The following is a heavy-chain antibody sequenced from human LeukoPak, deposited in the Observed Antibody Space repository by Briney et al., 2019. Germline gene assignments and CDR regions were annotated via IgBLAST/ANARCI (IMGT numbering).Heavy chain of an antibody. CDR1: GYTFTGYY. V-gene: IGHV1/OR15-3*02. J-gene: IGHJ4*02. Sequence: ASVKVSCKASGYTFTGYYMHWVRQAPGLRLEWMGWINAGNGNTKYSQKFQGRVTITRDTSASTAYMELSSPRSEDTAVYYCARGEDGAPGGYYWGQGTLVTVSS. CDR2: INAGNGNT. CDR3: ARGEDGAPGGYY. D-gene: IGHD3-16*01.